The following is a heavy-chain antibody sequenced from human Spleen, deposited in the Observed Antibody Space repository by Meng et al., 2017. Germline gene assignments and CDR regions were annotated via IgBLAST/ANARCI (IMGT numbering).Heavy chain of an antibody. V-gene: IGHV3-73*01. Sequence: GESLKISCAASGFTFSGSAVHWVRQASGRGLEWVGRIRGKVENHATAYAASVKGRFTISRDDSKNTAYLQMNSLKTEDTAVYYCSRHIEGDTRPSPYWGQGTLVTVSS. J-gene: IGHJ4*02. CDR3: SRHIEGDTRPSPY. D-gene: IGHD6-6*01. CDR2: IRGKVENHAT. CDR1: GFTFSGSA.